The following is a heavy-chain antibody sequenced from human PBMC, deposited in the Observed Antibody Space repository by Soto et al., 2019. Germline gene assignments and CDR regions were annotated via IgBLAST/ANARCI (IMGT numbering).Heavy chain of an antibody. V-gene: IGHV1-18*01. J-gene: IGHJ4*02. CDR2: ISAYNGNT. Sequence: XSVKVSFNASGYTFTSYGISLVRQAPGQGLEWMGWISAYNGNTNYAQKLQGRVTMTTDTSTTTAYMELRSLRSDDTAVYYCARDTNYYDSSGYPDYWGQGTLVTVSS. CDR3: ARDTNYYDSSGYPDY. CDR1: GYTFTSYG. D-gene: IGHD3-22*01.